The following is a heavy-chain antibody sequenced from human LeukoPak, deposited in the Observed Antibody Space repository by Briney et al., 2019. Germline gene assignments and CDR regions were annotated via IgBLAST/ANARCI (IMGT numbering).Heavy chain of an antibody. CDR3: ARDRVPREYYHRSLAHVFDI. J-gene: IGHJ3*02. CDR2: IYYTGNT. V-gene: IGHV4-59*01. D-gene: IGHD3-3*02. CDR1: GGSIDGYY. Sequence: SETLSLTCTVSGGSIDGYYWNWIRQSPEKGLECIGYIYYTGNTGYNPSLKSRVTISVDTSKNQFSLKLSSVTAADTAVYYCARDRVPREYYHRSLAHVFDIWGQGTLVTVSS.